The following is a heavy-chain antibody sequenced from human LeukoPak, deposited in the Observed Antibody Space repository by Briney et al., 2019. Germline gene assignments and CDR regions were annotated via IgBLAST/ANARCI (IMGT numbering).Heavy chain of an antibody. Sequence: GGSLRLSCAASGFTFRSYAMSWVRQAPGKGLEWVSTISGGGGSTYYADSVKGRFTSSRDNSENTLYLQMNSLRAEDTAVYYCAKEYSSGYLSWGQGTLVTVSS. CDR3: AKEYSSGYLS. V-gene: IGHV3-23*01. CDR1: GFTFRSYA. D-gene: IGHD6-25*01. J-gene: IGHJ4*02. CDR2: ISGGGGST.